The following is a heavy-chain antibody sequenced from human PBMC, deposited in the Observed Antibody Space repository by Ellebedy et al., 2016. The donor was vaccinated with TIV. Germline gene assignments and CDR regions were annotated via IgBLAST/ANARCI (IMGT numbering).Heavy chain of an antibody. CDR3: AKGQDYVFSSGY. V-gene: IGHV3-23*01. CDR1: GFSFSTYA. CDR2: SSISGGST. J-gene: IGHJ4*02. Sequence: PGGSLRLSCAGPGFSFSTYAMTWVRQAPGKGLEWVSGSSISGGSTYYAESVKGRFTISRDNSKNTLYLQMNSLRAEDTAVYYCAKGQDYVFSSGYWGQGTLVTVSS. D-gene: IGHD3-3*01.